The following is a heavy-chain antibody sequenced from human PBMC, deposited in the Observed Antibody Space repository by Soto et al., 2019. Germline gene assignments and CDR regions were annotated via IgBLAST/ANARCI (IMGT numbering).Heavy chain of an antibody. Sequence: GESLKISCEASEYSLTDYWIGWVRQMPGKGLEWMGIIYPSDSDTRYSPSFQGQVTISADKSVNTAYLQWSSLRASDTAIYYCARTHLPWLTDAFGIWGQGTVVTVSS. CDR1: EYSLTDYW. CDR3: ARTHLPWLTDAFGI. V-gene: IGHV5-51*01. J-gene: IGHJ3*02. D-gene: IGHD3-22*01. CDR2: IYPSDSDT.